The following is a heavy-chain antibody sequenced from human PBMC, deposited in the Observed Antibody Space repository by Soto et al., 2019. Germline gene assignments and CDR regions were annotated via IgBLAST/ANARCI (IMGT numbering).Heavy chain of an antibody. J-gene: IGHJ4*02. D-gene: IGHD3-22*01. Sequence: ASVKVSCKASGYTFTSYYMHWVRQAPGQGLEWMGIINPSGGSTSYAQKFQGRVTMTRDTSTSTVYMELSSLRSEDTAVYYCARAGYYYDSSGYPGANDYWGQGTLVTVS. CDR3: ARAGYYYDSSGYPGANDY. V-gene: IGHV1-46*01. CDR1: GYTFTSYY. CDR2: INPSGGST.